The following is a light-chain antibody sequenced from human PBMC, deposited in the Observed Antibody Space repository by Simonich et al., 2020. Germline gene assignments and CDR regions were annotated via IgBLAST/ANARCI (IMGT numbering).Light chain of an antibody. CDR1: SSDVGGYNY. CDR3: SSYTSSSTLV. Sequence: QSALTQPASVSGSPGPSITISCTGTSSDVGGYNYVSWYQQHPGKAPKRMIYDVSKRPAGVSNRFSGSKSGNTASLTISGLQAEDEADYYCSSYTSSSTLVFGGGTKLTVL. CDR2: DVS. V-gene: IGLV2-14*01. J-gene: IGLJ2*01.